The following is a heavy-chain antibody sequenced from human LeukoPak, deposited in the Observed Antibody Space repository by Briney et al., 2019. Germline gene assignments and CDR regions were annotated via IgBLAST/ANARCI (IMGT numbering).Heavy chain of an antibody. CDR2: INPNSGGT. J-gene: IGHJ3*02. CDR3: ARDFIRPGEPDAFDI. Sequence: ASVKVSCKASGYTFTGYYMHWVRQAPGQGLEWMGWINPNSGGTNYAQKFQGRVTMTRDTSISTAYMELSRLRSDDTAVYYCARDFIRPGEPDAFDIWGQGTMVTVSS. D-gene: IGHD7-27*01. V-gene: IGHV1-2*02. CDR1: GYTFTGYY.